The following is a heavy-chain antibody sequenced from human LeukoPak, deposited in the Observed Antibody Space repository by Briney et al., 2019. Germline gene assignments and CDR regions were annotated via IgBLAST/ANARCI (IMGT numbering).Heavy chain of an antibody. CDR3: VRDGGGTTPYDC. V-gene: IGHV3-74*01. D-gene: IGHD1-7*01. CDR2: ISPDGRNI. J-gene: IGHJ4*02. Sequence: GGPLRLSCAASGFTLSDYWMNWVRQVPGKGPVWVSHISPDGRNIAYADSVKGRFTISRDSAKNTLYLQMNSLRVGDTAVYYCVRDGGGTTPYDCWGQGTLVTVSS. CDR1: GFTLSDYW.